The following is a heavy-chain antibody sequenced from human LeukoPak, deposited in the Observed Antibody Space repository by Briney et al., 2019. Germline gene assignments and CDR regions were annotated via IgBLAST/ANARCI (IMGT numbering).Heavy chain of an antibody. CDR2: IYHDGNT. CDR3: VRGVATIFGVVINPYYYYYYMDV. D-gene: IGHD3-3*01. J-gene: IGHJ6*03. Sequence: SETLSLTCSVSGYSISSGYYWGWIRQPPGKGLEWIGNIYHDGNTYYNPSLKSRVTISVDTSKNQFSLKLSSVTAADTAVYYCVRGVATIFGVVINPYYYYYYMDVWGKGTTVTVSS. V-gene: IGHV4-38-2*02. CDR1: GYSISSGYY.